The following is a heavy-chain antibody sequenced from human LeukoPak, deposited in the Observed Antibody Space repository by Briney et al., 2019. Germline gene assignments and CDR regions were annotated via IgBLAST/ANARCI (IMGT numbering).Heavy chain of an antibody. Sequence: SVKVSCKASGGTFSKYTISWVRQRPGQGLEWMGGIIPIFGTANYAQKFQGRVTITADESTSTAYMELSSLRSEDTAVYYCARDNCGGDCYNYYYYYGMDVWGQGTTVTVSS. CDR2: IIPIFGTA. CDR1: GGTFSKYT. J-gene: IGHJ6*02. CDR3: ARDNCGGDCYNYYYYYGMDV. V-gene: IGHV1-69*13. D-gene: IGHD2-21*02.